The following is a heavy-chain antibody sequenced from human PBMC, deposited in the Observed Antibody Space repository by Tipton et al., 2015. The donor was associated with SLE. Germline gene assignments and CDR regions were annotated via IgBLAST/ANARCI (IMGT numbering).Heavy chain of an antibody. V-gene: IGHV4-39*01. J-gene: IGHJ1*01. CDR2: IYDSGST. Sequence: TLSLTCTASGGSISSRLYYWGWIRQPPGKGLEWIGSIYDSGSTYHNPSLKSRVTMSVDTSKNRLSLKLTSVTAADTAVYYCARQNDFQYWGQGTLVTVSS. CDR1: GGSISSRLYY. CDR3: ARQNDFQY.